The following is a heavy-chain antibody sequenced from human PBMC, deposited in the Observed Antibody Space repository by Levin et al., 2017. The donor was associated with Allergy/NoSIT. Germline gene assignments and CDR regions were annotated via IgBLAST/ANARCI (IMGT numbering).Heavy chain of an antibody. Sequence: GESLKISCEASGFTFSSYVFHRVRQAPAKGLEWVASISHDESKHYYADSVRGRFVISRDNSKNTVILEMHSLRPEDTAVYFCARDHLAFCGDDCFDGFDVWGRGTPVTVSS. CDR3: ARDHLAFCGDDCFDGFDV. CDR1: GFTFSSYV. D-gene: IGHD2-21*02. J-gene: IGHJ3*01. V-gene: IGHV3-30*09. CDR2: ISHDESKH.